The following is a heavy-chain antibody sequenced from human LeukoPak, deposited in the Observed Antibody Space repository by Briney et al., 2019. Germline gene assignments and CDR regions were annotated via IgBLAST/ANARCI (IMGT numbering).Heavy chain of an antibody. CDR1: GGSFSGYY. V-gene: IGHV4-34*01. CDR3: AGRYCSSTSCYTPSSAFDI. CDR2: INYSGST. J-gene: IGHJ3*02. Sequence: SETLSLTCAVYGGSFSGYYWSWIRQPPGKGLEWIGEINYSGSTNYNPSLKSRVTISVDTSKNQFSLKLSSVTAADTAVYYCAGRYCSSTSCYTPSSAFDIWGQGTMVTVSS. D-gene: IGHD2-2*02.